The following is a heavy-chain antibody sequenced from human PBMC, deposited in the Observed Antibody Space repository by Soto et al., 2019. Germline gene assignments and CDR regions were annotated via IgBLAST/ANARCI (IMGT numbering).Heavy chain of an antibody. J-gene: IGHJ4*02. D-gene: IGHD3-9*01. CDR1: RFTVSNNY. V-gene: IGHV3-53*01. CDR2: IYARGTT. Sequence: LRLSFAASRFTVSNNYITWVLQAPGKGLEWVSIIYARGTTYYADSVKGRFTISRDNSDNTLYLHMNNLRAEDTAMYYCARERDTTGYILRYWGQGTLVTVSS. CDR3: ARERDTTGYILRY.